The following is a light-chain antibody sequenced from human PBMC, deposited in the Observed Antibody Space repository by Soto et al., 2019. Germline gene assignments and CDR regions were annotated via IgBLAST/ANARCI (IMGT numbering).Light chain of an antibody. CDR1: QSVSSN. V-gene: IGKV3-15*01. Sequence: EIVMTQSPATLSVSPGERATLSCRTSQSVSSNLAWYQQRPGQAPRLLIYGASTRATGIPARFSGSGSGTEFTLTISNLQSEDFAVYYCQQYNNWPPITFGQGTRLEIK. J-gene: IGKJ5*01. CDR3: QQYNNWPPIT. CDR2: GAS.